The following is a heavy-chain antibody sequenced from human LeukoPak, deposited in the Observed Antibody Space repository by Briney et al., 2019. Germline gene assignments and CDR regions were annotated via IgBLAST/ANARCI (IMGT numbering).Heavy chain of an antibody. J-gene: IGHJ6*03. CDR1: GYTFTSYD. D-gene: IGHD6-19*01. CDR3: ARVDKGSSGWYGYYYYYMDV. CDR2: MNPNSGNT. V-gene: IGHV1-8*01. Sequence: ASVKVSCKASGYTFTSYDINWVRQATGQGLEWMGWMNPNSGNTGYAQKFQGRVTMTRNTSISTAYMELSSLRSEDTAVYYCARVDKGSSGWYGYYYYYMDVWGKGTTVTISS.